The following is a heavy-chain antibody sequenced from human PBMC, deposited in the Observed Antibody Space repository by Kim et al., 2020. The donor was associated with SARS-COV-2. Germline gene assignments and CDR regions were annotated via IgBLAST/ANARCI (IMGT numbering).Heavy chain of an antibody. J-gene: IGHJ3*02. D-gene: IGHD3-3*01. CDR1: GYSFTSYW. Sequence: GESLQISCKGSGYSFTSYWIGWVRQMPGKGLEWMGIIYPGDSDTRYGPSFQGQVTIPADKSISTAYLQWSSLKASDTAMYYCARSTKVYYDFWSGSTAPFLDAFDIWGQGTMVTVSS. V-gene: IGHV5-51*01. CDR2: IYPGDSDT. CDR3: ARSTKVYYDFWSGSTAPFLDAFDI.